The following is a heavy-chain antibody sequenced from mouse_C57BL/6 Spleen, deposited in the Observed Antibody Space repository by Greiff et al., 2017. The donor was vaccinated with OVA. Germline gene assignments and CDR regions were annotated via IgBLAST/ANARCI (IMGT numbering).Heavy chain of an antibody. J-gene: IGHJ4*01. D-gene: IGHD1-1*01. CDR3: ARGGYGSSYYAMDY. CDR2: IYPGGGYT. CDR1: GYTFTNYW. V-gene: IGHV1-63*01. Sequence: VQLQQSGAELVRPGTSVKMSCKASGYTFTNYWIGWAKQRPGHGLEWIGDIYPGGGYTNYNEKFKGKATLTADKSSSTAYMQFSSLTSEDSAIYYCARGGYGSSYYAMDYWGQGTSVTVSS.